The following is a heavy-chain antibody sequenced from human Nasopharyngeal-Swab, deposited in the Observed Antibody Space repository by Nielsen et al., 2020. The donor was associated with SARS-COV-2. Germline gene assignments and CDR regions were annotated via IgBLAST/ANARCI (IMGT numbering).Heavy chain of an antibody. CDR1: GYTFTSYY. V-gene: IGHV1-46*01. CDR3: ARVSRGLMVYAMGDLDY. Sequence: ASVKVSCKASGYTFTSYYMRWVRQAPGQGLEWMGIINPSGGSTSYAQEFQGRVTMTRDTSTSTVYMELSSLRSEDTAVYYCARVSRGLMVYAMGDLDYWGQGTLVTVSS. CDR2: INPSGGST. D-gene: IGHD2-8*01. J-gene: IGHJ4*02.